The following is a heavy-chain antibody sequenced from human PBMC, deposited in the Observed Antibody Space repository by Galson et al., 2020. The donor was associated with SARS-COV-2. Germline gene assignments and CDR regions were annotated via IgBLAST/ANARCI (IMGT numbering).Heavy chain of an antibody. D-gene: IGHD3-10*01. CDR3: TTVSRFGELPRYYFDY. CDR1: GFTFSNAW. CDR2: FKSKIDGGTA. V-gene: IGHV3-15*01. J-gene: IGHJ4*02. Sequence: AGGSLRLSCAASGFTFSNAWMNWVRQAPGKGLEWVGRFKSKIDGGTADYAAPVKGRFTISRDVSKNTLYLEMNSLKTEDTGVYYCTTVSRFGELPRYYFDYWGQGTLVTVSS.